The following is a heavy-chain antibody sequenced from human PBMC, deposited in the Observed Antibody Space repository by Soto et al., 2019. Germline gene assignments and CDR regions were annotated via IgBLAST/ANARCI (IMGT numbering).Heavy chain of an antibody. V-gene: IGHV5-51*01. CDR3: ARHRGYCSSTSCYESSYNCFDP. D-gene: IGHD2-2*01. CDR1: GYSFTSYC. J-gene: IGHJ5*02. Sequence: GDSLKISCKGSGYSFTSYCIGWLRQMPGKGLVWRGIIYPGHSHTRYSPSFQGHVTISADKSISTAYLQWSSLKASDTAMYYCARHRGYCSSTSCYESSYNCFDPGRQGTLVTVSS. CDR2: IYPGHSHT.